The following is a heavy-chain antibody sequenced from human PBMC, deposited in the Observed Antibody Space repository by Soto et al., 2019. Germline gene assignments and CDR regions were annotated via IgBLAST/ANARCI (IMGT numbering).Heavy chain of an antibody. Sequence: QVQLVQSGAEVKKPGASVKVSCKASGYTFTSYGISWVRQAPGQGLEWMGWISAYNGNTNYAQKLQGRVTMTTDKATSTAYMELRSLRSDDTAVYYCARAMAGIAAAGTAWSVWGKGTTVTVSS. CDR1: GYTFTSYG. CDR2: ISAYNGNT. J-gene: IGHJ6*04. CDR3: ARAMAGIAAAGTAWSV. D-gene: IGHD6-13*01. V-gene: IGHV1-18*01.